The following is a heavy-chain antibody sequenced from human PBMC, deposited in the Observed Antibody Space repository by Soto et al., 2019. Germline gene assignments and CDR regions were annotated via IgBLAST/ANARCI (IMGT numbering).Heavy chain of an antibody. CDR2: ISYDGSNK. D-gene: IGHD3-22*01. J-gene: IGHJ5*02. Sequence: PGGSLRLSCAASGFTFSSYAMHWVRQAPGKGLEWVAVISYDGSNKYYADSVKGRFTISRDNSKNTLYLQMNSLRAEDTAVYYCARLTNAVVITENNWFDPWGQGTLVTVSS. CDR3: ARLTNAVVITENNWFDP. CDR1: GFTFSSYA. V-gene: IGHV3-30-3*01.